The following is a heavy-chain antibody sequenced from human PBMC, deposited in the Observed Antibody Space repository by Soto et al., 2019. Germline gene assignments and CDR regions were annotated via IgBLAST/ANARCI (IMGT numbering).Heavy chain of an antibody. Sequence: SVKVSCKASGFTFTSSAVQWVRQARGQRLEWIGWIVVGSGNTNYAQKFQERVTITRDMSTSTAYMELSSLRSEDTAVYYCAAISPIAGGAFDIWGQGTTVTVSS. CDR3: AAISPIAGGAFDI. CDR2: IVVGSGNT. V-gene: IGHV1-58*01. J-gene: IGHJ3*02. D-gene: IGHD6-13*01. CDR1: GFTFTSSA.